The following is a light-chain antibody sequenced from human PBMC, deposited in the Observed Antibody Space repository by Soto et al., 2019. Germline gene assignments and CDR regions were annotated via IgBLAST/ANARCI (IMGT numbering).Light chain of an antibody. CDR3: TSYAGGNNV. J-gene: IGLJ1*01. V-gene: IGLV2-8*01. CDR1: SSDVGGYNY. Sequence: QSALTQPPSASGSPGQSVTISCTGTSSDVGGYNYVSWYQQHLGKVPKLMVYGVNKRPSGVPDRFSGSKSGNTASLTVSGLQAEDEADYYCTSYAGGNNVFGTGTKLTVL. CDR2: GVN.